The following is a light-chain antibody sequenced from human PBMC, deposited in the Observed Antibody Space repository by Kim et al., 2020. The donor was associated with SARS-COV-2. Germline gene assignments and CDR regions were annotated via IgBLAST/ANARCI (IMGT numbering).Light chain of an antibody. CDR3: SSYAGGNNVI. CDR2: EVI. V-gene: IGLV2-8*01. CDR1: SSDVGGYTY. J-gene: IGLJ2*01. Sequence: GPSVAISCTGTSSDVGGYTYVSWYQQHPGKAPRLIIYEVIKRPSGVPVRFSGSKSGNTASLTVSGLQAEDEADYYCSSYAGGNNVIFGGGTQLTVL.